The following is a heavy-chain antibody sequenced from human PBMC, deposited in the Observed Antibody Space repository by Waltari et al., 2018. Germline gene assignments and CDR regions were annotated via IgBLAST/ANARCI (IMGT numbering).Heavy chain of an antibody. CDR3: ARNEAVAEFYYYMDV. V-gene: IGHV3-21*01. CDR2: ISSSSSYI. CDR1: GFTFSSYS. Sequence: EVQLVESGGGLVKPGGSLRLPCDASGFTFSSYSLNWVRTAPGKGLEWVSSISSSSSYIYYADSVKGRFTISRDNAKNSLYLHMNSLRAEDTAVYYCARNEAVAEFYYYMDVWGKGTTVTVSS. D-gene: IGHD6-19*01. J-gene: IGHJ6*03.